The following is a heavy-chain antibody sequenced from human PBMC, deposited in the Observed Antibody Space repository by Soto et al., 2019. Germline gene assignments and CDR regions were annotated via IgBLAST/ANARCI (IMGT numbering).Heavy chain of an antibody. Sequence: KESGPTLVNPTQTLTLTCPFSGFSLSTSGVGVGWIRQPPGKALEWLALIYWDDDKRYSPSLKSRLTITKDTSKNQVVLTMTNMDPVDTATYYCAHRRYDFWSGYYKDWFDPWGQGTLVTVSS. J-gene: IGHJ5*02. CDR2: IYWDDDK. V-gene: IGHV2-5*02. CDR1: GFSLSTSGVG. CDR3: AHRRYDFWSGYYKDWFDP. D-gene: IGHD3-3*01.